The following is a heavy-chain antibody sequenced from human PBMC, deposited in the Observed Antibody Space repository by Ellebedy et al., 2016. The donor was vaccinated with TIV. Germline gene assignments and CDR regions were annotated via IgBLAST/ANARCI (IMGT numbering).Heavy chain of an antibody. CDR2: INHSGST. CDR1: GGSFSGYY. J-gene: IGHJ4*02. Sequence: SETLSLTXAVYGGSFSGYYWSWIRQPPGKGLEWIGEINHSGSTNYNPSLKSRVTISVDTSKNQFSLKLSSVTAADTAVYYCAFGYSYGRYYFDYWGQGTLVTVSS. CDR3: AFGYSYGRYYFDY. V-gene: IGHV4-34*01. D-gene: IGHD5-18*01.